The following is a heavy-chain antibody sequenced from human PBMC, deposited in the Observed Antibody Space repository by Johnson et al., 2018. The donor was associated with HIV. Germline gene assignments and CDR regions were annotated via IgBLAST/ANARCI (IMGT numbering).Heavy chain of an antibody. J-gene: IGHJ3*02. Sequence: QVQLVESGGGVVQPGGSLRLSCAASGFTFSSYAMHWVRQAPGKGLEWVAVISYDGSNKYYADSVKGRFTISRDNSKNTLYLQMNSLRPEDTAVYYCARGRFPEYIDIASGAFDIWGQGTMVTVSS. CDR3: ARGRFPEYIDIASGAFDI. V-gene: IGHV3-30*04. CDR2: ISYDGSNK. CDR1: GFTFSSYA. D-gene: IGHD5-12*01.